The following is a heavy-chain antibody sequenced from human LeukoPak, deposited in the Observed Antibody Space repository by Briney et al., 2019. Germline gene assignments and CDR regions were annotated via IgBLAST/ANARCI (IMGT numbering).Heavy chain of an antibody. J-gene: IGHJ6*03. CDR1: RFTFSSYG. Sequence: PGGSLRLSCAASRFTFSSYGMHWVRQAPGKGLEWVAFIRYDGSNKYYADSVKGRLTISRDNSKNTLYLQMNSLRAEDTAVYYCVTLEMVRGVIYMDVWGKGTTVTVSS. CDR2: IRYDGSNK. CDR3: VTLEMVRGVIYMDV. V-gene: IGHV3-30*02. D-gene: IGHD3-10*01.